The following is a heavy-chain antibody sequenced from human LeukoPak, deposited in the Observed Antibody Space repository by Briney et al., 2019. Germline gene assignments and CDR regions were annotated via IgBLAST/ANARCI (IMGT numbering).Heavy chain of an antibody. D-gene: IGHD3-9*01. CDR2: IYYSGST. J-gene: IGHJ5*02. Sequence: SETLSLTCTVSGGSISSSSYYGGWIRQPPGKGLEWIESIYYSGSTYYNPSLKSRVTISVDTSKNQFSLKLSSVTAADTAVYYCARVGYYDILTGYQDDNWFDPWGQGTLVTVSS. CDR1: GGSISSSSYY. CDR3: ARVGYYDILTGYQDDNWFDP. V-gene: IGHV4-39*07.